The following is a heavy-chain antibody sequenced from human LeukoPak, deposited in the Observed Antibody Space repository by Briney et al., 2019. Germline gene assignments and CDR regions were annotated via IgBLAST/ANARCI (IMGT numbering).Heavy chain of an antibody. V-gene: IGHV3-23*01. CDR3: AKDPEPYPRGYFDY. D-gene: IGHD1-14*01. Sequence: GGSLRLSCAASGFTFSTYAMTWVRQAPGKGLEWVSAISDSGGGAYYADSVEGRFTISRDNSMNTLYLQMNSLRAEDTAIYYCAKDPEPYPRGYFDYWGQGTLVTVSS. CDR1: GFTFSTYA. CDR2: ISDSGGGA. J-gene: IGHJ4*02.